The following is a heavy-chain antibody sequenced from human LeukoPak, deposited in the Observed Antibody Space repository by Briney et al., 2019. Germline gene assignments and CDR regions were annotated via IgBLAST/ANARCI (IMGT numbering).Heavy chain of an antibody. J-gene: IGHJ4*02. D-gene: IGHD5-12*01. V-gene: IGHV1-18*01. CDR1: GYTFTSYG. Sequence: ASVKVSCKASGYTFTSYGISWVRQAPGQGLEWMGWISAYNGNTNYAQKLQGRVTMTTDTSTSTPYMELRSLRSDDTAVYYCARVNSPVSVATIHWGQGTLVTVSS. CDR2: ISAYNGNT. CDR3: ARVNSPVSVATIH.